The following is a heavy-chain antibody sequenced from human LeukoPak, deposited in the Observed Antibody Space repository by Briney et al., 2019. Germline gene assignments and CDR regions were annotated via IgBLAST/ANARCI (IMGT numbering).Heavy chain of an antibody. D-gene: IGHD4-17*01. CDR3: TREYDYGDYYYGMDV. V-gene: IGHV3-49*04. CDR2: IRSKAYGGTT. Sequence: PGGSLRLSCIASGFTFGDYAMSWVRQAPGKGLEWVGFIRSKAYGGTTEYAASVKGRFTISRDDSKSIAYLQMNSLKTEDTAVYYCTREYDYGDYYYGMDVWGQGTTVTVSS. J-gene: IGHJ6*02. CDR1: GFTFGDYA.